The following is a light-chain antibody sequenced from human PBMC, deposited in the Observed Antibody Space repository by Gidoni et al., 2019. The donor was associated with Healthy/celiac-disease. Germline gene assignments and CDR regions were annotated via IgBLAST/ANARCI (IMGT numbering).Light chain of an antibody. V-gene: IGLV3-21*03. Sequence: SFVLTQPPSVSVAPGTPATITCWGTNIDSKTVHWYQQKPRLAPVLVVFDAADRPAGLSDRFSGSNSGNTATLTLSRVEAVDEADYSCPVWHSSAHVFFGGGTNLTVL. CDR2: DAA. CDR3: PVWHSSAHVF. CDR1: NIDSKT. J-gene: IGLJ2*01.